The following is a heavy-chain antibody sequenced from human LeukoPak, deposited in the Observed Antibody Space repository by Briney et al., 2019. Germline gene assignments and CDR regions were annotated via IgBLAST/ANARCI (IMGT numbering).Heavy chain of an antibody. D-gene: IGHD3-22*01. J-gene: IGHJ4*02. CDR3: AKDPGGSGYYYYFDY. V-gene: IGHV3-23*01. CDR2: ISGSGGST. Sequence: PGGSLRLSCAASGFTFSSYAMSWVRQAPGKGLEWVSAISGSGGSTYYADSVKGRLTISRDNSKNTLYLQMNSLRAEDTAVYYCAKDPGGSGYYYYFDYWGQGTLVTVSS. CDR1: GFTFSSYA.